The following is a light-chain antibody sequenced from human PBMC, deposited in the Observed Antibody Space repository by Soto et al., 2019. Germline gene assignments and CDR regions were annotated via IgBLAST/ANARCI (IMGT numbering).Light chain of an antibody. CDR3: QQSYSTLTWT. CDR1: QSISSY. Sequence: DIQMTQSPSSLSASVGDRVTITCRASQSISSYLNWYQQKPGKAPKLLIYAASNLQTGGPSRFSGSGSGTDFTLTISSLQPEDFATYYCQQSYSTLTWTCGQGTKVEIK. CDR2: AAS. J-gene: IGKJ1*01. V-gene: IGKV1-39*01.